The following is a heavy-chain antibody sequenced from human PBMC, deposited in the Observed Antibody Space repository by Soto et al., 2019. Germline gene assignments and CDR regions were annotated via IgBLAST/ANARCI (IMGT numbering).Heavy chain of an antibody. CDR1: GFTFSSYG. J-gene: IGHJ5*02. CDR3: AKVGPYSRAPWFDP. D-gene: IGHD6-13*01. V-gene: IGHV3-30*18. Sequence: QVQLVESGGGVVQPGRSLRLSCAASGFTFSSYGMHWVRQAPGKGLEWVTVISYDGSNKYYADSVKGRFTISRDNSKNTLYLQMNSLRAEDTAIYYCAKVGPYSRAPWFDPWGQGTLVTVSS. CDR2: ISYDGSNK.